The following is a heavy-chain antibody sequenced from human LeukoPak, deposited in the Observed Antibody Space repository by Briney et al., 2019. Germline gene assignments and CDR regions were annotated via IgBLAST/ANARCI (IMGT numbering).Heavy chain of an antibody. CDR1: GYTFTSYY. V-gene: IGHV1-69*06. CDR3: ATHYYGSGSYYNALSGVDY. Sequence: SVKVSCKASGYTFTSYYMHWVRQAPGQGLEWMGGIIPIFGTANYAQKFQGRVTITADKSTSTAYMELSSLRSEDTAVYYCATHYYGSGSYYNALSGVDYWGQGTLVTVSS. D-gene: IGHD3-10*01. CDR2: IIPIFGTA. J-gene: IGHJ4*02.